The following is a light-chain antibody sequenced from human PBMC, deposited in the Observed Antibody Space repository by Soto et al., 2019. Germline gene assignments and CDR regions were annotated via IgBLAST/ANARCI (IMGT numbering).Light chain of an antibody. J-gene: IGLJ3*02. CDR1: FSNIGSNF. Sequence: QSVLTQPPSASGTPGQTGTISCSGRFSNIGSNFIYWYQQLPGTAPKLLIYRNNERPSGVPDRFSASKSGTSASLAISGLRSEDEADYHCAAWDDSLSGVVFGGGTQLTVL. CDR3: AAWDDSLSGVV. CDR2: RNN. V-gene: IGLV1-47*01.